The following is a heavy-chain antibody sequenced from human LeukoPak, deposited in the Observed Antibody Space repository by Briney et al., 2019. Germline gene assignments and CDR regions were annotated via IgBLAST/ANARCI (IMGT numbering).Heavy chain of an antibody. CDR3: TRDSGTYNWLDP. CDR1: GFTFSGSA. J-gene: IGHJ5*02. V-gene: IGHV3-73*01. Sequence: PGGSLRLSCAASGFTFSGSAIHCVRQSSGKGLEWVGHIDKKDNFYATTSAASVTGRFTISRGDSKNTAYLQMNSLKTEDTALYYCTRDSGTYNWLDPWGQGTLVTVSS. CDR2: IDKKDNFYAT. D-gene: IGHD1-26*01.